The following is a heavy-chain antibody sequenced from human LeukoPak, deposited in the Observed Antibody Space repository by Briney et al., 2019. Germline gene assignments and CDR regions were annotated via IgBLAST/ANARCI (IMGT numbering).Heavy chain of an antibody. CDR1: GGTFSSYA. CDR2: TIPIFGTA. D-gene: IGHD2-15*01. V-gene: IGHV1-69*05. J-gene: IGHJ4*02. Sequence: SVKVSCKASGGTFSSYAISWVRQAPGQGLEWMGGTIPIFGTANYAQKLQGRVTITTDESTSTAYMELSSLRSEDTAVYYCASDTAGYCSGGSCYPYYWGQGTLVTVSS. CDR3: ASDTAGYCSGGSCYPYY.